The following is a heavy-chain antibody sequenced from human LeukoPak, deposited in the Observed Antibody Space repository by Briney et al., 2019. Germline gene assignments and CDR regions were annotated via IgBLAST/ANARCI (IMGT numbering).Heavy chain of an antibody. Sequence: SQTLSLTCAVSGGSISSGGYSWSWLRQPPGKGLEWSVYIYHSGSTYYNPSLKSRVTISVDRSKNQFSLKLSSVTAADTAVYYCARGGSIAARWGIYYFDYWGQGTLVTVSS. V-gene: IGHV4-30-2*01. CDR1: GGSISSGGYS. D-gene: IGHD6-6*01. J-gene: IGHJ4*02. CDR3: ARGGSIAARWGIYYFDY. CDR2: IYHSGST.